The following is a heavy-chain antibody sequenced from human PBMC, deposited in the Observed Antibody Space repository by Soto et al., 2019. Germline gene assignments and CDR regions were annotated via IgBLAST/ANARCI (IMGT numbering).Heavy chain of an antibody. Sequence: SETLSLTCTVSGGSISSGGYYWSWIRQHPGKGLEWIGYIYYSGSTYYNPSLKSRVTISVDTSKNQFSLKLSSVTAADTAVYYCAREMATIPFDYWGQGTLVTVSS. CDR1: GGSISSGGYY. CDR3: AREMATIPFDY. V-gene: IGHV4-31*03. CDR2: IYYSGST. J-gene: IGHJ4*02. D-gene: IGHD5-12*01.